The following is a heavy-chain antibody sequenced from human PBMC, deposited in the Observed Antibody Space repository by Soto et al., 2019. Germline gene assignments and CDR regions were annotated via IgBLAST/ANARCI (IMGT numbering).Heavy chain of an antibody. Sequence: QVQLQESGPGLVKASQTLSLTCTVSGGSISSGGYYWSWIRQHPGKGLEWIGYIYNSGSTYYNTSLTSRVTISANTSKNQLSLKLSSVTAADTAVYYCARDPAPWGQGTLVTVSS. V-gene: IGHV4-31*03. CDR3: ARDPAP. J-gene: IGHJ5*02. CDR2: IYNSGST. CDR1: GGSISSGGYY.